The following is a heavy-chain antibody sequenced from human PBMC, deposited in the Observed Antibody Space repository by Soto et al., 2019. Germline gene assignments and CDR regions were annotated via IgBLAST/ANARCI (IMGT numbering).Heavy chain of an antibody. J-gene: IGHJ3*02. CDR3: VKGMDISELLDI. D-gene: IGHD5-12*01. CDR2: ISYDGSNK. V-gene: IGHV3-30*18. CDR1: GFTFSSYG. Sequence: QVQLVESGGGVVQPGRSLRLSCAASGFTFSSYGMHWVRQAPGKGLEWVAVISYDGSNKYYADSVKGRFTISRDNSKNTLYLQMNSLRAEDTAVYYCVKGMDISELLDIWGQGTMVTVSS.